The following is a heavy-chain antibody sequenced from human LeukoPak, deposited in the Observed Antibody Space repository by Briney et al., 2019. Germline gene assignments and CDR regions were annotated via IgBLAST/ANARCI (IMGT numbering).Heavy chain of an antibody. J-gene: IGHJ5*02. CDR1: GFTFSSYA. Sequence: GRSLRLSCAASGFTFSSYAMHWVRQAPGKGLEWEAVISYDGSNKYYADSVKGRFTISRDNSKNTLYLRMNSLRAEDTAVYYCARGVVGPRPWGWFDPWGQGTLVTVSS. CDR3: ARGVVGPRPWGWFDP. D-gene: IGHD2-15*01. V-gene: IGHV3-30*04. CDR2: ISYDGSNK.